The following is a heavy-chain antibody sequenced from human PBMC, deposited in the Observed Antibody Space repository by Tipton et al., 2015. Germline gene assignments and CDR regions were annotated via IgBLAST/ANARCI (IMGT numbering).Heavy chain of an antibody. CDR3: ARDRRYSSGWLYPYGMDV. CDR2: ISSSSGTT. D-gene: IGHD6-19*01. J-gene: IGHJ6*02. V-gene: IGHV3-48*02. CDR1: GFTFNSHS. Sequence: SLRLSCAASGFTFNSHSMNWVRQAPGKGLEWVSYISSSSGTTNYADSVKGRFTISRDNGKNSLYLQMNSLRDEDTAVYYCARDRRYSSGWLYPYGMDVWGQGTTVTVSS.